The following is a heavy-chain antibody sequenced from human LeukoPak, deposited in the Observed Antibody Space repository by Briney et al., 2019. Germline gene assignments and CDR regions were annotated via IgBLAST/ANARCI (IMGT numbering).Heavy chain of an antibody. CDR1: GGSISSYY. CDR2: IYYSGST. CDR3: ARVGATGGFDY. D-gene: IGHD1-26*01. J-gene: IGHJ4*02. Sequence: PSETLSLTCTVSGGSISSYYWSWIRQPPGKGLEWIGYIYYSGSTNYNPSLKSRVTISADTSKNQFSLKLSSVTAADTAVYYCARVGATGGFDYWGQGTLVTVSS. V-gene: IGHV4-59*01.